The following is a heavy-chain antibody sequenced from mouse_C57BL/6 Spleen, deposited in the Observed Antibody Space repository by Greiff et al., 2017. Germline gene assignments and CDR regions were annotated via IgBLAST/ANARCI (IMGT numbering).Heavy chain of an antibody. CDR1: GFTFSSYG. CDR2: ISSGCSYT. V-gene: IGHV5-6*01. D-gene: IGHD2-5*01. CDR3: ACHYSNYVSYWYFDV. Sequence: EVQGVESGGDLVKPGGSLKLSCAASGFTFSSYGMSWVRQTPDKRLEWVATISSGCSYTYYPDSVKGRFTISRDNAKNTLYLQMISLKSEDTAMYYCACHYSNYVSYWYFDVWGTGTTVTVSS. J-gene: IGHJ1*03.